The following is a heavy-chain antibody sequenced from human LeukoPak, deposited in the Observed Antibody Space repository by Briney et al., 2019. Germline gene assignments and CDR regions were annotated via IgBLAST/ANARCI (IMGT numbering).Heavy chain of an antibody. D-gene: IGHD3-10*01. CDR2: INYSGST. CDR1: GGSISRSSYY. Sequence: SETLSLTCTVSGGSISRSSYYWGWIRQPPGKGLEWIGSINYSGSTYYNPSLKSRVTISVDTSKNQFSLKLSSVTAADTAVHSCARQDYYGSGWFDPWGQGTLVTVSS. CDR3: ARQDYYGSGWFDP. J-gene: IGHJ5*02. V-gene: IGHV4-39*01.